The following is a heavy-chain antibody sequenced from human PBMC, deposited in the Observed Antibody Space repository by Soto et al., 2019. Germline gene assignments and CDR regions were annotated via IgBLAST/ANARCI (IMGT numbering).Heavy chain of an antibody. CDR1: SGSISIYY. V-gene: IGHV4-59*01. J-gene: IGHJ4*02. Sequence: SETLSLTCPVPSGSISIYYWSWIRQPPGKGLEWIGYIYYSGSTNYNPSLKSRVTISVDTSKNQFSLKLSSVTAADTAVYYCARSDGRYWGQGTLVTVS. CDR3: ARSDGRY. CDR2: IYYSGST.